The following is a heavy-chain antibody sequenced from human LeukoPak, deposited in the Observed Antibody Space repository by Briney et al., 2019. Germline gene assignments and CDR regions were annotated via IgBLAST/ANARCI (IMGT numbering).Heavy chain of an antibody. D-gene: IGHD3-3*01. CDR2: ISSSSSTI. Sequence: PGGSLRLSCAASGFTFSGYSMNWVRQAPGKGLEWVSYISSSSSTIYYADSVKGRFTISRDNAKNSLYLQMNSLRAEDTAVYYCARADNYDFWSGYYMSTGFDYWGQGTLVTVSS. V-gene: IGHV3-48*01. J-gene: IGHJ4*02. CDR1: GFTFSGYS. CDR3: ARADNYDFWSGYYMSTGFDY.